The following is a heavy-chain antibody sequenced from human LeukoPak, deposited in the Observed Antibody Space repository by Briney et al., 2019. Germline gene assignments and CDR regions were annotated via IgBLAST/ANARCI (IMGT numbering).Heavy chain of an antibody. CDR1: GGSISSHY. CDR3: ARGLLDY. D-gene: IGHD3-3*01. V-gene: IGHV4-59*11. J-gene: IGHJ4*02. CDR2: IYYSGST. Sequence: SETLSLTCTVSGGSISSHYWSWIRQPPGKGLEWIGYIYYSGSTNYNPSLTSRVTISVDTSKNQFSLKLSSVTAADTAVYSCARGLLDYWGQGTLVTVSS.